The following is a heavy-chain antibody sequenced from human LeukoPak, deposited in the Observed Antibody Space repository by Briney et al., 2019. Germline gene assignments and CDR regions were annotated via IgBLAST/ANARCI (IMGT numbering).Heavy chain of an antibody. CDR3: ARDRGSVGTDVDY. CDR2: TYYRSKWYN. Sequence: SQTLSLTCAISGDSASSNSASWDWIRQSPSRGLEWLGRTYYRSKWYNDYPVTVKCRITINPDTSKNQFSLQLNSVTPEDTAVYYCARDRGSVGTDVDYWGQGTLVTVSS. CDR1: GDSASSNSAS. J-gene: IGHJ4*02. D-gene: IGHD6-13*01. V-gene: IGHV6-1*01.